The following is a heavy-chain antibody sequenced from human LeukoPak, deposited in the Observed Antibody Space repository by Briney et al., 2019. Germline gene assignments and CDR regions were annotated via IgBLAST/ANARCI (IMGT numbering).Heavy chain of an antibody. CDR2: FNPEDGEK. J-gene: IGHJ4*02. Sequence: ASVKVSCKVSGYTLTELSIQWVRQAPGKGLEWMGGFNPEDGEKIYVQKFQGRVTMTEDTSIHTAYMELSSLRSEYTAMYYCATDPVGYCSSDSCYSVDYWGQGTLVTVSS. CDR3: ATDPVGYCSSDSCYSVDY. CDR1: GYTLTELS. D-gene: IGHD2-15*01. V-gene: IGHV1-24*01.